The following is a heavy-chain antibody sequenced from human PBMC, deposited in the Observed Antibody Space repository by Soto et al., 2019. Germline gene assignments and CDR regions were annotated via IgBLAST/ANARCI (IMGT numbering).Heavy chain of an antibody. CDR3: AHSRTLITEDAQVGYFDY. CDR1: GFSLTTDGVG. V-gene: IGHV2-5*02. D-gene: IGHD3-10*01. CDR2: IYWDDDE. J-gene: IGHJ4*02. Sequence: QITLKESGPTLVKPTQTLTVTCNFSGFSLTTDGVGVAWVRQPPGGALEWLSLIYWDDDERYSPSLKTRLTITKDPFNNQVDLIMTNMDPVDTATYYCAHSRTLITEDAQVGYFDYWGKGILVTVSS.